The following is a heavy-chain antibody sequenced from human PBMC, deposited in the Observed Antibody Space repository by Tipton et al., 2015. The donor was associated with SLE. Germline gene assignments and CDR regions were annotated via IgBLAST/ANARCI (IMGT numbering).Heavy chain of an antibody. J-gene: IGHJ3*02. D-gene: IGHD3-9*01. CDR2: VYVSGST. CDR1: GGSISSYY. V-gene: IGHV4-59*12. Sequence: TLSLTCTISGGSISSYYWTWIRQSPGKGLEWIGYVYVSGSTNYNPSLKSRVTISVDTSKNQFSLELSSVTAADTAVYYCAGTNYDVLTGYHRVDTFDIWGQGTMVTVSS. CDR3: AGTNYDVLTGYHRVDTFDI.